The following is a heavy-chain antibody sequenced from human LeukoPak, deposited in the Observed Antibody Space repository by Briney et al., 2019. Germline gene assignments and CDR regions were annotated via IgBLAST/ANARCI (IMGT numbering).Heavy chain of an antibody. V-gene: IGHV4-61*02. J-gene: IGHJ4*02. Sequence: SETLSLTCTVSGGSISSSSYYWGWIRQPPGKGLEWIGRIYTSGSTNYNPSLKSRVTISVDTSKNQFSLKLSSVTAADTAVYYCARSDIWGSYRFLDYWGQGALVTVSS. D-gene: IGHD3-16*02. CDR3: ARSDIWGSYRFLDY. CDR1: GGSISSSSYY. CDR2: IYTSGST.